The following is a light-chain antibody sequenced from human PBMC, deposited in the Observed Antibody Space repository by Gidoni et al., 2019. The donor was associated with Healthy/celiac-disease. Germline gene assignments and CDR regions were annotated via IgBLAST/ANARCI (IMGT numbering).Light chain of an antibody. J-gene: IGKJ4*01. V-gene: IGKV1-8*01. Sequence: AIRMTQSPSSFSASTGDRVTITCRASQGISSYLAWYQQKPGKAPKLLIYAASTLQSGVPSRFSGSGSGTDFTLTISCLQSEDFATYYCQQYYSYPPVFXGXTKVEIK. CDR2: AAS. CDR3: QQYYSYPPV. CDR1: QGISSY.